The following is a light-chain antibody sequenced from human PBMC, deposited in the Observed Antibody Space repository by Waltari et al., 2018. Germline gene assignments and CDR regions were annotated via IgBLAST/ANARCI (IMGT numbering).Light chain of an antibody. Sequence: IQLTQSPSSLSASVGDRVPISCRASQGISSYLAWYQQNPGKAPKLLIYSASTLQIGVPSRFSGSGSGTDFTLTISSVQPEDFATYYCLQLNSYPVTFGGGTKVEIK. CDR1: QGISSY. J-gene: IGKJ4*01. CDR2: SAS. CDR3: LQLNSYPVT. V-gene: IGKV1-9*01.